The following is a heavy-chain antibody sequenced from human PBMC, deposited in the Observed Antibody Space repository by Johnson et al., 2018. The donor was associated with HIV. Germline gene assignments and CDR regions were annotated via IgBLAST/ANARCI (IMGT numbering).Heavy chain of an antibody. V-gene: IGHV3-23*01. D-gene: IGHD3-22*01. Sequence: EVLLLESGGGLVQPGGSLRLSCAASGFNFSNHAMSWVRQAPGKGLEWVSGISGSGDRTYDADSVKGRFTISRDNSKSTLYLQMHSLRAEDTAVYYCASGKFSVRVVIFIDVWGQGTMVTVSA. CDR3: ASGKFSVRVVIFIDV. CDR2: ISGSGDRT. J-gene: IGHJ3*01. CDR1: GFNFSNHA.